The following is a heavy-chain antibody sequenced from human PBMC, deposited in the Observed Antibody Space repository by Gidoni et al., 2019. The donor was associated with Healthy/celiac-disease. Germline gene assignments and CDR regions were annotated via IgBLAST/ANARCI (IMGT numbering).Heavy chain of an antibody. CDR3: AREEGGIAVAGTLYYYYGMDV. CDR1: GFTFSSVS. J-gene: IGHJ6*02. D-gene: IGHD6-19*01. Sequence: EVQLVESGGGLVQPGGSLRLSCAASGFTFSSVSMHWVRQAPGKGLEWVSYISSSSSTIYYADSVKGRFTISRDNAKNSLYLQMNSLRDEDTAVYYCAREEGGIAVAGTLYYYYGMDVWGQGTTVTVSS. V-gene: IGHV3-48*02. CDR2: ISSSSSTI.